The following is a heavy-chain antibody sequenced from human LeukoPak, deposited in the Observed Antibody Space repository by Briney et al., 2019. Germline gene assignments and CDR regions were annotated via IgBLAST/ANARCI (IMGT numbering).Heavy chain of an antibody. CDR3: ARMRPTNYYDSSGYLTF. V-gene: IGHV4-34*01. CDR2: IEHSGST. J-gene: IGHJ4*02. CDR1: GGSFSGYY. Sequence: SETLSLTCAVYGGSFSGYYWNWIRQPPGKGLEWIGEIEHSGSTKYNPSLKSRVTISVDTSKNHFSLKLTSVTAADTAVYYCARMRPTNYYDSSGYLTFWGQGILVTVSS. D-gene: IGHD3-22*01.